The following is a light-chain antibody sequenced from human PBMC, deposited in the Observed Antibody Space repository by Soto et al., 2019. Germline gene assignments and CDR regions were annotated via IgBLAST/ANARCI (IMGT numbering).Light chain of an antibody. CDR2: DAS. J-gene: IGKJ5*01. V-gene: IGKV1-33*01. CDR3: QHYHNLPIT. Sequence: DIQLTQSPSSLSATVGDRVTITCQASQDISYHVIWYQQKPGKAPNVLIYDASSLEPGVPSRFSASGSGTDFTFTISSLQPEDIATYYCQHYHNLPITFGQGTRLEI. CDR1: QDISYH.